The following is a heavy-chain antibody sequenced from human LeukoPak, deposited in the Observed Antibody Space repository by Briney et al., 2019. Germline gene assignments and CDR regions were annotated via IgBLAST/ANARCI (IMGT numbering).Heavy chain of an antibody. Sequence: SETLSLTCAVYGSSFSGYYWSWIRQPPGKGLEWIGEIHHSGSTNSNPSLKNRVTISVDTSKNQFSLKLSSVTAADTAVYYCARYPISCTNGVCSLDYWGQGTLVTVSS. J-gene: IGHJ4*02. CDR2: IHHSGST. CDR3: ARYPISCTNGVCSLDY. CDR1: GSSFSGYY. V-gene: IGHV4-34*01. D-gene: IGHD2-8*01.